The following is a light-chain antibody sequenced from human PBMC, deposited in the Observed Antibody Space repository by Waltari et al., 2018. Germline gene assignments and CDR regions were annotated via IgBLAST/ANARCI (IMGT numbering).Light chain of an antibody. CDR1: QSISTW. CDR2: KAS. V-gene: IGKV1-5*03. Sequence: DIQMTQSPSTLSASVGDRVIISCWASQSISTWLAWYQQKPGKAPKLLISKASTLETGVPSRFSGSGSGTAFTLTISSLQPDDFATYYCQQYNGPSYTFGQGTKLEIK. CDR3: QQYNGPSYT. J-gene: IGKJ2*01.